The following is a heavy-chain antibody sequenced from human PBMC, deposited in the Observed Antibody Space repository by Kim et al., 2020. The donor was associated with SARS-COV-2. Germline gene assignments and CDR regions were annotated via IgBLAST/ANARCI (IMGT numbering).Heavy chain of an antibody. D-gene: IGHD3-22*01. CDR1: GGSISSGGYS. V-gene: IGHV4-30-2*01. J-gene: IGHJ1*01. Sequence: SETLSLTCAVSGGSISSGGYSWSWIRQPPGKGLEWIGYIYHSGSTYYNPSLKSRVTISVDRSKNQFSLKLSSVTAADTAVYYCAGAAWLVEYFQHWGQGTLVTVSS. CDR3: AGAAWLVEYFQH. CDR2: IYHSGST.